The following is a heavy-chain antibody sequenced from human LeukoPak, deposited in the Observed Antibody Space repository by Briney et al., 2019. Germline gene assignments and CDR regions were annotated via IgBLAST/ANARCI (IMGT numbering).Heavy chain of an antibody. CDR1: GDSVSSNSAS. Sequence: SQTLSLTCAISGDSVSSNSASWNWIRQSPSRGLEWLRRTYYRSKWRNDYAVSVKSRMTISPDTSKNQFSLQLNSVTPEDTAVYYCARGTGDSCKDWGLGTLVTVSS. V-gene: IGHV6-1*01. CDR3: ARGTGDSCKD. J-gene: IGHJ4*02. CDR2: TYYRSKWRN. D-gene: IGHD3-22*01.